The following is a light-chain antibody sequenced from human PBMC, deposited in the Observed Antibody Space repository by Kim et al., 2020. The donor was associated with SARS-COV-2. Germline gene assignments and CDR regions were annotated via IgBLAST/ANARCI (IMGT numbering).Light chain of an antibody. CDR2: GAS. V-gene: IGKV3-15*01. CDR1: QSINYH. CDR3: QQYSDSPT. Sequence: SVCPGERATLSCRAGQSINYHVAWYQQKPGQAPRLLIYGASNRATGVPARFSGSGSGTDFTLTISSLQSEDFAIYYCQQYSDSPTFGQGTKVEIK. J-gene: IGKJ1*01.